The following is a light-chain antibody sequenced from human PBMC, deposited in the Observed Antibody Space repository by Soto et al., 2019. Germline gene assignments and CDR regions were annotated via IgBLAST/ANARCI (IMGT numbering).Light chain of an antibody. J-gene: IGKJ1*01. Sequence: DIVLTQSPGTLSLSPGERATLSCRASQSVSSSYLAWYQQKPGQAPRLLIYGASNRATGIPDRFSGSGSGTDFTLTISRLEPEDFAVYYCQQYGSSGTFGQGT. CDR3: QQYGSSGT. CDR1: QSVSSSY. V-gene: IGKV3-20*01. CDR2: GAS.